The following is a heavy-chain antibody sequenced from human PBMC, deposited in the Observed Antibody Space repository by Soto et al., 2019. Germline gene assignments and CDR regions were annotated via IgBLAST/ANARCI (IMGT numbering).Heavy chain of an antibody. CDR2: IYYSGST. D-gene: IGHD6-13*01. CDR3: ARDLQTAAGRYNWFDP. J-gene: IGHJ5*02. CDR1: GGSISSGGYY. Sequence: SETLSLTCTVSGGSISSGGYYWSWIRQHPGKGLEWIGYIYYSGSTYYNPSLKSRVTISVDTSKNQFSLKLSSVTAADTAVYYCARDLQTAAGRYNWFDPWGQGTLVTVS. V-gene: IGHV4-31*03.